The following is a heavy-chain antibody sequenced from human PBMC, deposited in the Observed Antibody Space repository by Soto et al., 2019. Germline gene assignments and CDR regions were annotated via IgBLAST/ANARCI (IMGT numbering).Heavy chain of an antibody. D-gene: IGHD3-10*01. CDR1: GGSISSSNW. V-gene: IGHV4-4*02. CDR3: ARGGYYGSGSYTKNYFDY. Sequence: QVQLQESGPGLVKPSGTQSLTCAVSGGSISSSNWWSWVRQPPGKGLEWIGEIYHSGSTNYNPSLKSRVTISGDKSKNQFSLKLSSVTAADTAVYYCARGGYYGSGSYTKNYFDYWGQGTLVTVSS. J-gene: IGHJ4*02. CDR2: IYHSGST.